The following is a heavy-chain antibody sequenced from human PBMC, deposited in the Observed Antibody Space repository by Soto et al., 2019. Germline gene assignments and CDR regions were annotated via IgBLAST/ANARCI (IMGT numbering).Heavy chain of an antibody. D-gene: IGHD2-2*01. CDR2: ITGSSDNT. V-gene: IGHV3-23*01. CDR3: AKGSSSSRPYYFDN. Sequence: PGGSLRLSCAASGFTFSSYAMSWVRQTPGKGLEWVSAITGSSDNTYYAESVKGRFTIARDNSKSTLYLQMSILGAEDTAIYFCAKGSSSSRPYYFDNWGLGTLVTVSS. CDR1: GFTFSSYA. J-gene: IGHJ4*02.